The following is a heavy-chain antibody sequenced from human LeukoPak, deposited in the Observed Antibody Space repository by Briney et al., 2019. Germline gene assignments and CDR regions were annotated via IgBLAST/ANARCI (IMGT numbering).Heavy chain of an antibody. D-gene: IGHD5-12*01. CDR1: GFTFSFYL. V-gene: IGHV3-74*01. CDR3: ARATPFNYYYMDV. Sequence: GGSLRLSCPASGFTFSFYLMHWVRQAPGKGLVGVSHMNSDGRSTTYAGSVKGRFTISRDNAKNTLYLQMNSLRVDDSAVYYCARATPFNYYYMDVWGKGTTVTVSS. CDR2: MNSDGRST. J-gene: IGHJ6*03.